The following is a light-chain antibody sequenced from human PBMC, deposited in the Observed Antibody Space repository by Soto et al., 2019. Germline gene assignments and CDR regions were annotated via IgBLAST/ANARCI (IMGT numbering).Light chain of an antibody. CDR1: QDIAGY. J-gene: IGKJ5*01. Sequence: SGSESLRGIHTYPYRASQDIAGYLAWYQHKPGRTPELLIHGASRLQSGVPARFSGSGSGTDFTLSINSLQPEDFATYYCQHSASLPNTFSQG. CDR3: QHSASLPNT. CDR2: GAS. V-gene: IGKV1D-12*01.